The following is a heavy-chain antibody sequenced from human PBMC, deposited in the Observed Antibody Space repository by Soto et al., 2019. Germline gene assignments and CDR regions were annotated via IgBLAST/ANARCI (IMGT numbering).Heavy chain of an antibody. CDR2: ISGSSSGT. V-gene: IGHV3-23*01. CDR1: GFNFGAYA. Sequence: VGSLRLSCEASGFNFGAYAMSWVRQAPGKGLEWVSGISGSSSGTYYTDSVKGRFTISGDNSKNTVYLQMNSLRGEDTAVYYCAKDRSENFWVYYYAMDVWGQGTAVTVSS. D-gene: IGHD6-19*01. J-gene: IGHJ6*02. CDR3: AKDRSENFWVYYYAMDV.